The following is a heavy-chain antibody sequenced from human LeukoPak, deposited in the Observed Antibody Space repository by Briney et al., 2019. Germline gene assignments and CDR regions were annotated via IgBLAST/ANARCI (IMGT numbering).Heavy chain of an antibody. CDR3: AKAKYYYGSGSNLMDV. V-gene: IGHV3-30*02. Sequence: GGSLRLSCAASGFTFSSSGMHWVRQAPGKGLERVTFIRYDGSNKYYADSVKGRFTISRDNSKNTLYLQMNSLRAEDTAVYYCAKAKYYYGSGSNLMDVWGKGATVTISS. CDR1: GFTFSSSG. D-gene: IGHD3-10*01. J-gene: IGHJ6*04. CDR2: IRYDGSNK.